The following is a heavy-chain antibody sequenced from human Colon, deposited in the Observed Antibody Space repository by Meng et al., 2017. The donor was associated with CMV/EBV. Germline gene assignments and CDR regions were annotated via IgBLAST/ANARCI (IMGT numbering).Heavy chain of an antibody. D-gene: IGHD2-2*02. J-gene: IGHJ6*02. Sequence: GESLKISCAASGFSFSNFAMGWVRQAPGKGLEWVAVISYDGSNKYYADSVKGRFTISRDNSKNTLYLQMNSLRAEDTAVYYCARDMVVPAAIPLYYYYYGMDVWGQGTTVTVSS. CDR2: ISYDGSNK. CDR3: ARDMVVPAAIPLYYYYYGMDV. V-gene: IGHV3-30-3*01. CDR1: GFSFSNFA.